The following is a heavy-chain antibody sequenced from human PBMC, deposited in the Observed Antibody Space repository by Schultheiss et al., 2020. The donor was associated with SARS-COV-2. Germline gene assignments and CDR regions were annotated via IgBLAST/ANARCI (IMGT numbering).Heavy chain of an antibody. CDR2: INHSGST. J-gene: IGHJ1*01. Sequence: GSLRLSCAVYGGSFSGYYWSWIRQPPGKGLEWIGEINHSGSTNYNPSLKSRVTISVDTSKNQFSLKLSSVTAADTAVYYCARKQKYCSSTSCPYYQHWGQGTLVTVSS. CDR1: GGSFSGYY. CDR3: ARKQKYCSSTSCPYYQH. D-gene: IGHD2-2*01. V-gene: IGHV4-34*01.